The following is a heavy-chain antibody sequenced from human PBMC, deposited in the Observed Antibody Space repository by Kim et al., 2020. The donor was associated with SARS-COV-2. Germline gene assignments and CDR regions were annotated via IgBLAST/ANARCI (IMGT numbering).Heavy chain of an antibody. Sequence: GGSLRLSCAASEFTFSRYSMNWVRQAPGKGLEWVSTISRNSEYIYYADSVEGRFTISRDNAKNSLYLQMNSLRADDTAMYYCARDLSLGRPGGFDYWGQGTLVTVSS. D-gene: IGHD3-10*01. CDR3: ARDLSLGRPGGFDY. CDR1: EFTFSRYS. CDR2: ISRNSEYI. V-gene: IGHV3-21*01. J-gene: IGHJ4*02.